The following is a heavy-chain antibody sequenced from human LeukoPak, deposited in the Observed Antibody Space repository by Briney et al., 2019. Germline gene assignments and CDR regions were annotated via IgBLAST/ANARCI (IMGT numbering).Heavy chain of an antibody. V-gene: IGHV3-53*04. CDR3: ASRGPPLMDV. CDR1: GFTVSSNY. Sequence: GGSLRLSCAASGFTVSSNYMSWVRQAPGKGLEWVSVIYSGGSTYYADSVKGRFTISRHNSKSTLYLQMNSLRAEDTAVYYCASRGPPLMDVWGQGTTVTVSS. D-gene: IGHD3-10*01. J-gene: IGHJ6*02. CDR2: IYSGGST.